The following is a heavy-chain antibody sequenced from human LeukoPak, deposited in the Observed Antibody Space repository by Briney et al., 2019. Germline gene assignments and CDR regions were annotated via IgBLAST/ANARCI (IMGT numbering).Heavy chain of an antibody. Sequence: GGSLRLSCAASGFTFSRYGMHWVRQASGKGLEWLALISYDGSNKYYADSVKGRFTISRDNSKNTLYLQMNSLRPEDTAVYYCAKGDPYGSGSYPVDYWGQGTLVTVSS. CDR1: GFTFSRYG. V-gene: IGHV3-30*18. D-gene: IGHD3-10*01. CDR2: ISYDGSNK. J-gene: IGHJ4*02. CDR3: AKGDPYGSGSYPVDY.